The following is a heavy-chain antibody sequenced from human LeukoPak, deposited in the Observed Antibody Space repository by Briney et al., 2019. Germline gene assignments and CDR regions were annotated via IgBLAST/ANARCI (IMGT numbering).Heavy chain of an antibody. Sequence: GRSLRLSCAASGFTFSSYGMHWVRQAPGKGLEWVAVISYDGSNKYYADSVKGRFTISRDNSKNTLYLQMNSLRAEDTAVYYCARDMYYYDSSGPLDYWGQGTLVTVSS. CDR2: ISYDGSNK. CDR3: ARDMYYYDSSGPLDY. J-gene: IGHJ4*02. CDR1: GFTFSSYG. V-gene: IGHV3-30*03. D-gene: IGHD3-22*01.